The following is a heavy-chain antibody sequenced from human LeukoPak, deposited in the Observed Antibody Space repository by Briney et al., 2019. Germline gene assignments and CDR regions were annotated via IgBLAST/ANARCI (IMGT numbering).Heavy chain of an antibody. CDR3: AKEEMAKITAAVGGFDY. D-gene: IGHD5-24*01. V-gene: IGHV1-2*02. J-gene: IGHJ4*02. Sequence: ASVKVSCKASGYTFTGYYMHWVRQAPGQGLEWMGWINPNSGGTNSAQKFQGRVSMTRDTSISTAYMELSRLISDDTAVYYCAKEEMAKITAAVGGFDYWGQGTLVTVSS. CDR2: INPNSGGT. CDR1: GYTFTGYY.